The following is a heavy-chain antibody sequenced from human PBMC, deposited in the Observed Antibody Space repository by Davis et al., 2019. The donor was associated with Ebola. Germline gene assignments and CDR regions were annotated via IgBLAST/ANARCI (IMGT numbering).Heavy chain of an antibody. CDR2: INHSGST. Sequence: PSETLSLTCAVYGGSFSGYYWSWIRQPPGKGLEWIGEINHSGSTNYNPSLKSRVTISVDTSKNQFSLKLSSVTAADTAVYYCASSFYDYGGNYICFDYWGQGTLVTVSS. V-gene: IGHV4-34*01. CDR3: ASSFYDYGGNYICFDY. CDR1: GGSFSGYY. D-gene: IGHD4-23*01. J-gene: IGHJ4*02.